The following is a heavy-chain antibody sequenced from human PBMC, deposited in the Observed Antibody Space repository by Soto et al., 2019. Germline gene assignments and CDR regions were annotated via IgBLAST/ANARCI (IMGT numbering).Heavy chain of an antibody. D-gene: IGHD3-10*01. CDR3: AGGSGVGLGGMDV. Sequence: QVQLQESGPRLVKPSQTLSLTCTVSGGSISSDDYYWSWIRQPPGKGPEWVGYISCSGTTDYNPSHKSRIAIPLDTPRRQFSLQLSSVTAADAAGYFCAGGSGVGLGGMDVWGQGTTVTVSS. J-gene: IGHJ6*02. CDR1: GGSISSDDYY. CDR2: ISCSGTT. V-gene: IGHV4-30-4*01.